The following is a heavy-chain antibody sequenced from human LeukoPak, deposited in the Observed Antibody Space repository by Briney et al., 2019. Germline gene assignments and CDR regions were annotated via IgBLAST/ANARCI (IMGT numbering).Heavy chain of an antibody. Sequence: PGGSLRLSCAASGFTFSDSAMHWVRQASGKGLEWVGRIRSKPKSYATAYAASVKGRFTISRDDSNNTAHLQMSNLKTEDTAVYYCTTYSNSSGGYWGQGTLVTVSS. J-gene: IGHJ4*02. CDR1: GFTFSDSA. V-gene: IGHV3-73*01. D-gene: IGHD6-6*01. CDR3: TTYSNSSGGY. CDR2: IRSKPKSYAT.